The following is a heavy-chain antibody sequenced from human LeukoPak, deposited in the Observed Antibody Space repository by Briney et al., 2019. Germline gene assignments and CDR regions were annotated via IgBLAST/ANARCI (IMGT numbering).Heavy chain of an antibody. D-gene: IGHD4-17*01. Sequence: PGRSLRLSCEASGFTFTTYSMTWVRQAPGKGLGWVSIISSGSSAIFSADALKGRFTISRDDAKNLLYLDMNSLRAEDTAVYYCARGHTAVTRHFDFWGQGTLVTVSS. V-gene: IGHV3-21*01. CDR2: ISSGSSAI. J-gene: IGHJ4*02. CDR1: GFTFTTYS. CDR3: ARGHTAVTRHFDF.